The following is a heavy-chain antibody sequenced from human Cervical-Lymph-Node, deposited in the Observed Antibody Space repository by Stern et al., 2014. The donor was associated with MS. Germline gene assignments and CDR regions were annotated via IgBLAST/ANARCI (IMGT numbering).Heavy chain of an antibody. CDR3: ARDSRKWELLPDLSY. D-gene: IGHD1-26*01. CDR1: GFTFSSYA. V-gene: IGHV3-30*01. J-gene: IGHJ4*02. CDR2: ISYDGSNK. Sequence: QVQLVQSGGGVVQPGRSLRLSCAASGFTFSSYAMHWVRQAPGKGLEWVAVISYDGSNKYYADSVKGRFTISRDNSKNTLYLQMNSLRAEDTAVYYCARDSRKWELLPDLSYWGQGTLVTVSS.